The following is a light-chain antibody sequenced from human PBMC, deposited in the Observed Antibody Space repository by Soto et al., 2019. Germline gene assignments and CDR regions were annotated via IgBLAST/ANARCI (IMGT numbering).Light chain of an antibody. CDR1: QSVLYSPNNKNY. Sequence: DIVMTQSPASLAVSLGERATINCKSSQSVLYSPNNKNYLAWYQQKPGQPPKLLVYWASTRESGVPDRFSGSGSGTDFTLTINSLQAEDFAVYYCQQYHSPPQTFGQGTKVEIK. CDR3: QQYHSPPQT. J-gene: IGKJ1*01. V-gene: IGKV4-1*01. CDR2: WAS.